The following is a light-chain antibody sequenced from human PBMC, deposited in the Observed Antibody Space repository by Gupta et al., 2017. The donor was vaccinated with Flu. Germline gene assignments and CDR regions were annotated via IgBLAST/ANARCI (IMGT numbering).Light chain of an antibody. V-gene: IGLV1-47*01. J-gene: IGLJ3*02. CDR3: ASWDDSLSGPV. Sequence: TSNIVSNSLLWYHQLPRRRPRVLVHRMNHRPSGVPDRFSGAQSCNSASLAINGLRSEDYAAYYYASWDDSLSGPVFGGGTKLTVL. CDR2: RMN. CDR1: TSNIVSNS.